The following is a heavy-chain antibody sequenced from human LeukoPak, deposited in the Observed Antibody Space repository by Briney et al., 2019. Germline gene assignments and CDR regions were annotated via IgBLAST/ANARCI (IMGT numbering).Heavy chain of an antibody. J-gene: IGHJ4*02. V-gene: IGHV2-5*01. Sequence: ESGPTLVNPTQTLTLTCTFSGFSLSTSGVGVGWIRQPPGKALEWLAVIYWNDDKRYRPSLKSRLTITKDTSKNQVVLTMTNMDPADTATYYCAHTYYSEISGQGVYYFGYWGQGTLVTVSS. CDR2: IYWNDDK. D-gene: IGHD3-22*01. CDR1: GFSLSTSGVG. CDR3: AHTYYSEISGQGVYYFGY.